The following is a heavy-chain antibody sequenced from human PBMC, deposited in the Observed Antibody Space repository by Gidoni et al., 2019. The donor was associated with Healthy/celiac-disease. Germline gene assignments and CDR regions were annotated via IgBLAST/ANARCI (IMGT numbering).Heavy chain of an antibody. CDR1: GFTFDDYA. D-gene: IGHD6-19*01. CDR2: ISWNSGSI. J-gene: IGHJ4*02. Sequence: EVQLVESGGGLVQPGRSLRLSCAASGFTFDDYAMHWVRQAPGKGLEWVSGISWNSGSIGYADSVKGRFTISRDNAKNSLYLQMNSLRAEDTALYYCAKDIGASSGGYYFDYWGQGTLVTVSS. CDR3: AKDIGASSGGYYFDY. V-gene: IGHV3-9*01.